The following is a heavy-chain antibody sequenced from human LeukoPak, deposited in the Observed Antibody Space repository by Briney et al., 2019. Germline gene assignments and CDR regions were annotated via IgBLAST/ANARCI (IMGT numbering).Heavy chain of an antibody. CDR1: GGSISSGGYY. D-gene: IGHD6-6*01. J-gene: IGHJ4*02. CDR2: IYYSGNT. CDR3: ASRAGSYYFDY. Sequence: PSETLSLTCTVSGGSISSGGYYWSWIRQHPGTGLEWIGYIYYSGNTYYNPSLKSRATISVDTSKNQFSLKLSSVTAADTAVYYCASRAGSYYFDYWGQGTLVTVSS. V-gene: IGHV4-31*03.